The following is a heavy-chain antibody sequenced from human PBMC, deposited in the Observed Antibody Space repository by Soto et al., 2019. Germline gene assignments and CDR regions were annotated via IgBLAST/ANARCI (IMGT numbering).Heavy chain of an antibody. J-gene: IGHJ5*02. CDR1: GGTFSCYA. D-gene: IGHD4-4*01. Sequence: GVSAMVPWKASGGTFSCYAISWVRQAPGQGLEWMGGIIPIFGTANYAEKFQGRVTVTADKCTSGAYMELSSLRSEDTAVYYCAGDDAWRVAVIPTATHLYSWFEPWGEGTLDT. V-gene: IGHV1-69*06. CDR2: IIPIFGTA. CDR3: AGDDAWRVAVIPTATHLYSWFEP.